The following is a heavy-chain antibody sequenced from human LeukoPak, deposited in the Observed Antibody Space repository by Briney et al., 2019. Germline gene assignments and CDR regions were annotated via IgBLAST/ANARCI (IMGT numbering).Heavy chain of an antibody. D-gene: IGHD3-3*01. Sequence: PSETLSLTCTVSGYSISSGYYWGWIRQPPGKGLEWVGSIYHRGSTYYNPSLRRRVTISLDRSKKKFSLKLTSVTAADTAVYFCARGAEYYAIWRGYAGYSDYWGQGISVTVSS. V-gene: IGHV4-38-2*02. J-gene: IGHJ4*02. CDR1: GYSISSGYY. CDR3: ARGAEYYAIWRGYAGYSDY. CDR2: IYHRGST.